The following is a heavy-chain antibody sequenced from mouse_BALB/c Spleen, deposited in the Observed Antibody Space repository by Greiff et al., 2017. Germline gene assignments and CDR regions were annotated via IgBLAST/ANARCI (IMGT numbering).Heavy chain of an antibody. J-gene: IGHJ3*01. D-gene: IGHD2-1*01. CDR1: GFTFSSYA. CDR2: ISSGGSYT. V-gene: IGHV5-9-4*01. Sequence: EVKVVESGGGLVKPGGSLKLSCAASGFTFSSYAMSWVRQSPEKRLEWVAEISSGGSYTYYPDTVTGRFTISRDNAKNTLYLEMSSLRSEDTAMYYCARRGNYGFFAYWGQGTLVTVSA. CDR3: ARRGNYGFFAY.